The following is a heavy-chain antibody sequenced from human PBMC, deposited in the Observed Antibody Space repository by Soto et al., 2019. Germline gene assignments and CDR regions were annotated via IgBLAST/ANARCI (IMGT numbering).Heavy chain of an antibody. CDR1: RLTVNIYV. J-gene: IGHJ5*01. D-gene: IGHD2-2*01. CDR3: AKTGHIVLVPADKNWLGS. CDR2: ISGSGGST. V-gene: IGHV3-23*01. Sequence: LSCVSSRLTVNIYVVSLFRQAQGKGLEWVSAISGSGGSTYYADSVKGRFTISRDNSKNTVFLQVNSLRAEDTAIYYCAKTGHIVLVPADKNWLGSWGQGTLVTVYS.